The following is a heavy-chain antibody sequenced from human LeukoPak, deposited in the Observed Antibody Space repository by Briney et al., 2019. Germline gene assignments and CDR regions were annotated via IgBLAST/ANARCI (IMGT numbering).Heavy chain of an antibody. V-gene: IGHV3-66*01. CDR1: GFSVSNDY. CDR3: ARAIQFGGYFDY. CDR2: IYSGGST. J-gene: IGHJ4*02. D-gene: IGHD2-15*01. Sequence: GGSLRLSCAASGFSVSNDYMSWVRQAPGKGLEWVSVIYSGGSTFYADSVKGRFTISRDNSKNTLYLQMNSLRAEDPAVYYCARAIQFGGYFDYWGQGTLVTVST.